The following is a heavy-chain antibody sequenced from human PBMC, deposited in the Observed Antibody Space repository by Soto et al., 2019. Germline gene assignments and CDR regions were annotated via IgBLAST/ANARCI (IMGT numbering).Heavy chain of an antibody. D-gene: IGHD2-15*01. Sequence: EVQLVESGGGLVKPGGSLRLSCAASGFTFSSYSMNWVRQAPGKGLEWVSSISSSSSYIYYADSVKGRFTISRDNAKNSLYLQMNSLRAEDTAVYYCARDRCSGGSCYVDYWGQGTLVTVSS. CDR3: ARDRCSGGSCYVDY. V-gene: IGHV3-21*01. J-gene: IGHJ4*02. CDR2: ISSSSSYI. CDR1: GFTFSSYS.